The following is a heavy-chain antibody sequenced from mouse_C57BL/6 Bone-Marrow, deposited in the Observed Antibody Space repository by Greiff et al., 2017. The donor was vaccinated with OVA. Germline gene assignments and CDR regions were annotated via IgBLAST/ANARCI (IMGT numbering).Heavy chain of an antibody. CDR3: ARRRFTTVYYFDY. D-gene: IGHD1-1*01. CDR1: GYTFTSYW. V-gene: IGHV1-52*01. J-gene: IGHJ2*01. CDR2: IDPSDSET. Sequence: QVQLQQPGAELVRPGSSVKLSCKASGYTFTSYWMHWVKQRPIQGLEWIGNIDPSDSETHYNQKFKDKATLTVDKSSSTAYMQLSSLTSEDSAVYYCARRRFTTVYYFDYWGQGATLSVSS.